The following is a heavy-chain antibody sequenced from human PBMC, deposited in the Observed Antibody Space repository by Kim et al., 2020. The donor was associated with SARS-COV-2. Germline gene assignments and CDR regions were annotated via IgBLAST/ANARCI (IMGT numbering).Heavy chain of an antibody. CDR2: ISYDGSNK. Sequence: GGSLRLSCAASGFTFSSYGMHWVRQAPGKGLEWVAVISYDGSNKYYADSVKGRFTISRDNSKNTLYLQMNSLRAEDTAVYYCAKGQWEATYNDAFDIWGQGTMVTVSS. V-gene: IGHV3-30*18. CDR3: AKGQWEATYNDAFDI. D-gene: IGHD1-26*01. J-gene: IGHJ3*02. CDR1: GFTFSSYG.